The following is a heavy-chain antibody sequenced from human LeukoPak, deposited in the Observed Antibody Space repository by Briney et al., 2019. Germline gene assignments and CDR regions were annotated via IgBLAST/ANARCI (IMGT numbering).Heavy chain of an antibody. D-gene: IGHD3-10*01. CDR3: ARDKAIRFGELFPSGDY. Sequence: ASVKVSCKASGYTFTSYYMHWVRQAPRQGLEWMGIINPSGGSTSYAQKFQGRVTMTRDTSTSTVYMELSSLRSEDTAVYYCARDKAIRFGELFPSGDYWGQGTLVTVSS. CDR2: INPSGGST. J-gene: IGHJ4*02. CDR1: GYTFTSYY. V-gene: IGHV1-46*01.